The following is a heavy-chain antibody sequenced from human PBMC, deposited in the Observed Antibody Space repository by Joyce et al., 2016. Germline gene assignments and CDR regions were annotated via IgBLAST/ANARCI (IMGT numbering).Heavy chain of an antibody. CDR3: VRAYWEYYFDS. Sequence: QLQLQESGPGLVKPSETLSLTCTVSGGSIRSSGYFWGWIRQPPGKGLEWIGNIYYSGSTSYNPSLKRRVTISVDTSKNQFSLKLSSVTASDTTVYYCVRAYWEYYFDSWGQGTLVTVSS. D-gene: IGHD2-8*02. CDR2: IYYSGST. CDR1: GGSIRSSGYF. J-gene: IGHJ4*02. V-gene: IGHV4-39*01.